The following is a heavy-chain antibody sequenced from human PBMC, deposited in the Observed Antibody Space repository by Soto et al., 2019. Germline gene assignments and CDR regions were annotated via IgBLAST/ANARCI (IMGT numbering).Heavy chain of an antibody. D-gene: IGHD5-18*01. CDR2: IGGGGST. V-gene: IGHV3-23*01. CDR3: ARASLGYSWGEFDY. Sequence: EVQLLESGGDLVRPGGSLRLSCAASGFTLNTYPMSWVRLAPGKGLGWVSTIGGGGSTFYADSVKGRFTISRDNSKNTLYLQMNSLRAEDTAVYYWARASLGYSWGEFDYWGQGALVTVSS. J-gene: IGHJ4*02. CDR1: GFTLNTYP.